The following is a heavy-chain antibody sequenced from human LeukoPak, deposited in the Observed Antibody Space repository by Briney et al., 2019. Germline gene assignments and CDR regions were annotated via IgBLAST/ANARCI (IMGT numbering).Heavy chain of an antibody. CDR2: ISSSSSYI. D-gene: IGHD6-19*01. J-gene: IGHJ5*02. Sequence: PGGSLRLSCAASGFSFSAYTMNRVRQVPGKGLEWVSSISSSSSYIYYRDSVEGRFIISRDNAKNSLYLQMNSLRPEDTALYYCATHSSDWQTVDLWGQGTQVTVSS. CDR1: GFSFSAYT. CDR3: ATHSSDWQTVDL. V-gene: IGHV3-21*01.